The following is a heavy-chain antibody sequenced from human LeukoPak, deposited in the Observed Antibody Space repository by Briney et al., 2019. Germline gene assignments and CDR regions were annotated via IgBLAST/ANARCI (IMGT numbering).Heavy chain of an antibody. D-gene: IGHD6-19*01. Sequence: ASVKVSCKASGYTFTGYYIHWVRQAPGQGLEWMGWINPNSGGTHYAQKFRGRVTMTRDTSISTAYMELSRLRSDDTAVYYCARGKQWLEAFDYWGLGTLVTVSS. V-gene: IGHV1-2*02. CDR1: GYTFTGYY. CDR2: INPNSGGT. J-gene: IGHJ4*02. CDR3: ARGKQWLEAFDY.